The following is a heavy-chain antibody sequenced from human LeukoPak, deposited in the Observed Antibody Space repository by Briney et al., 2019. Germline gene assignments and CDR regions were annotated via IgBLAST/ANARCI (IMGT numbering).Heavy chain of an antibody. CDR3: VRQQTPHGNFDY. Sequence: GGSLRLSCATSGFTFSNHAMHWVRQASGKGLEWVPAIGTAGDTFDPGSAKGRFTISRENAKNSLSLQMNSLRAEDTAVYYCVRQQTPHGNFDYWGQGTLVTVSS. V-gene: IGHV3-13*01. CDR1: GFTFSNHA. CDR2: IGTAGDT. D-gene: IGHD1-26*01. J-gene: IGHJ4*02.